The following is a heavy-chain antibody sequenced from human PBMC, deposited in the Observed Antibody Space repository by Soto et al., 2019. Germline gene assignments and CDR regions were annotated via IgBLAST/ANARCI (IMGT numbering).Heavy chain of an antibody. CDR1: GFTFSSYA. CDR2: ISYDGSNK. Sequence: GGSLRLSCAASGFTFSSYAMHWVRQAPGKGLEWVAVISYDGSNKYYADSVKGRFTISRDNSKNTLYLQMNSLRAEDTAVYYCARESPLFGELSLDWFDPWGQGTLVTVSS. CDR3: ARESPLFGELSLDWFDP. D-gene: IGHD3-10*01. J-gene: IGHJ5*02. V-gene: IGHV3-30-3*01.